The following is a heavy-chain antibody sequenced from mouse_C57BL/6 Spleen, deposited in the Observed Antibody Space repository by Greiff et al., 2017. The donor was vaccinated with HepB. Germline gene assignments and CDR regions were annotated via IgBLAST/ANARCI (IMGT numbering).Heavy chain of an antibody. J-gene: IGHJ4*01. D-gene: IGHD1-1*01. CDR2: IYPGDGDT. Sequence: VQLQQSGPELVKPGASVKISCKASGYAFSSSWMNWVKQRPGKGLEWIGRIYPGDGDTNYNGKFKGKATLTADKSSSTAYMQLSSLTSEDSAVYFCARWDGSSYEAMDYWGQGTSVTVSS. CDR3: ARWDGSSYEAMDY. CDR1: GYAFSSSW. V-gene: IGHV1-82*01.